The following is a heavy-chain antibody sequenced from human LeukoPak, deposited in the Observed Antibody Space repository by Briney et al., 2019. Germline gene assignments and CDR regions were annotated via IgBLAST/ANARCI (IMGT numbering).Heavy chain of an antibody. V-gene: IGHV4-38-2*02. Sequence: PSETLSLTCTVSGYSISSGYYWGWIRQPPGKGLEWIGSIYHSGSTYYNPSLKSRVTISVDTSQNQFSLKLSSVTAADTAVYYCARRIGRPPYFDYWGQGTLVTVSS. D-gene: IGHD2-15*01. CDR2: IYHSGST. J-gene: IGHJ4*02. CDR3: ARRIGRPPYFDY. CDR1: GYSISSGYY.